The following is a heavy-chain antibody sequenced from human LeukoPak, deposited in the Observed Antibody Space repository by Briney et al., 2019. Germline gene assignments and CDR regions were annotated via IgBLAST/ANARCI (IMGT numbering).Heavy chain of an antibody. CDR1: GGSFSGYY. J-gene: IGHJ5*02. CDR3: ARGGRGVPAARRFKAGNWFDP. Sequence: SETLSLTCAVYGGSFSGYYWSWIRQSPGKGLEGIGEINHSGSTNYNPSLKSRVTISIHTSKNQFSLNLSSVTAADTAVYYCARGGRGVPAARRFKAGNWFDPWGQGTLVTVSS. CDR2: INHSGST. D-gene: IGHD2-2*01. V-gene: IGHV4-34*01.